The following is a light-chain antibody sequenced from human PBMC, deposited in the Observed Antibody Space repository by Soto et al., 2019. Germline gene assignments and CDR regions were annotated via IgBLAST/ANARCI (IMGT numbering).Light chain of an antibody. CDR2: GAS. V-gene: IGKV3-20*01. J-gene: IGKJ4*01. CDR1: QSVSTNY. Sequence: EIVLTQSPGTLSLSPGERATLSCRASQSVSTNYLAWYQQKPGQAPRLLIYGASSRATGIPDRFSGSGSGADFALTISRREPEDFAVYYCQQYGSVPLTFGGGTKVEIK. CDR3: QQYGSVPLT.